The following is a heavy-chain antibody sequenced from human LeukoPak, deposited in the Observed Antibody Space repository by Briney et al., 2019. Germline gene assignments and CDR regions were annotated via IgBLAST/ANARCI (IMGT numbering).Heavy chain of an antibody. CDR1: GFTFDDYA. CDR2: ISGDGGST. J-gene: IGHJ4*02. D-gene: IGHD3-3*01. V-gene: IGHV3-43*02. CDR3: ARDEWRGPYY. Sequence: GGSLRLSCAASGFTFDDYAMHWVRQAPGKGLEWVSLISGDGGSTYYADSVKGRFTISRDNSKNTVYLQMNSLRAEDTAVYYCARDEWRGPYYWGQGTLVTVSS.